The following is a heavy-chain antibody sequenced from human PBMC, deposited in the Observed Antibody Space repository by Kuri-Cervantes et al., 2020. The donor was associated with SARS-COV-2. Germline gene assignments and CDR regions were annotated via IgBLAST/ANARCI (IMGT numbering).Heavy chain of an antibody. CDR2: INPNTGDT. J-gene: IGHJ4*02. Sequence: ASVKVSCKASENTFRGYYIHWVRQAPGQGLEWMGWINPNTGDTKYAQKFQGRVTMTRDMSISTGYMELTSLISPDTAVYYCAGIRAVYGDPVVHFDFWGQGTQVTVSS. V-gene: IGHV1-2*02. D-gene: IGHD4-17*01. CDR1: ENTFRGYY. CDR3: AGIRAVYGDPVVHFDF.